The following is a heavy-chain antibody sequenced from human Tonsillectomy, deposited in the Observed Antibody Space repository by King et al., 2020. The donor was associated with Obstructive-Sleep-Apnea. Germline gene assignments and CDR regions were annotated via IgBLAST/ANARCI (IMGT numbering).Heavy chain of an antibody. CDR1: GDSVNSTNW. Sequence: VQLQESGPRLVKPSGTLSLTCVVSGDSVNSTNWWSWVRQPPGKGLEWIGEIYHSGSTSYNRSLKSRVTISVDKYRNQFSLKLTSVTAADTAVYYFVRGSGDFWGGYGFDFWGQGTLVTVSS. J-gene: IGHJ4*02. CDR3: VRGSGDFWGGYGFDF. D-gene: IGHD3-3*01. V-gene: IGHV4-4*02. CDR2: IYHSGST.